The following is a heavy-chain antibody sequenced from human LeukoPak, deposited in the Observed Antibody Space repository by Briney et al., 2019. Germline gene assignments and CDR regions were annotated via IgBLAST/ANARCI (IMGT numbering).Heavy chain of an antibody. D-gene: IGHD1-26*01. V-gene: IGHV4-34*01. CDR1: GGSFSGYY. CDR3: ARVSVGATQIDY. Sequence: SETLSLTCAVYGGSFSGYYWSWIRQPPGKGLEWIGEINHSGSTNYNPSLKSRVTISVDTSKNQFSLKLSSVTAADTAVYYCARVSVGATQIDYWGQGTLVTVSS. CDR2: INHSGST. J-gene: IGHJ4*02.